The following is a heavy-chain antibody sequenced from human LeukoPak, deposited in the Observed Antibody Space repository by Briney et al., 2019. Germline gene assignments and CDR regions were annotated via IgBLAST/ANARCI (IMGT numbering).Heavy chain of an antibody. Sequence: SVKVSCKASGGTFSSYAISWVRQAPGQGLEWMGRIIPILGIANYAQKFQGRVTITADKSTSTAYMELSSLRSEDTAVYYCARDLDGYSYGYHWFDPWGQGTLVTVSS. J-gene: IGHJ5*02. D-gene: IGHD5-18*01. CDR1: GGTFSSYA. CDR3: ARDLDGYSYGYHWFDP. CDR2: IIPILGIA. V-gene: IGHV1-69*04.